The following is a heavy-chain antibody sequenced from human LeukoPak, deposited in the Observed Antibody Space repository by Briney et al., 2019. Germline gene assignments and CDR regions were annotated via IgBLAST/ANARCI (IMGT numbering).Heavy chain of an antibody. D-gene: IGHD5/OR15-5a*01. CDR2: ISAYNGNT. V-gene: IGHV1-18*04. CDR3: ARVMSSPPISMYYFDY. Sequence: GASVKVSCTASGYTFTSYGISWVRQAPGQGLEWMGCISAYNGNTNYAQKLQGRVTMTTDTSTSTAYMELRSLRSDDTAVYYCARVMSSPPISMYYFDYWGQGTLVTVSS. CDR1: GYTFTSYG. J-gene: IGHJ4*02.